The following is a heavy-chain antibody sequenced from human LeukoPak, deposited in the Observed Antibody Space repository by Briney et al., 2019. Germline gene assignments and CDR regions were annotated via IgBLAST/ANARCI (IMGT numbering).Heavy chain of an antibody. J-gene: IGHJ4*02. CDR2: IIPILGIA. CDR1: GGTFSSYA. Sequence: SVKVACKASGGTFSSYAISWVRQAPGQGLEWMGRIIPILGIANYAQKFQGRVTITADKSTSTAYMELSSLRSEDTAVYYCATDIGPTYYYGSGSYHWGQGTLVTVSS. CDR3: ATDIGPTYYYGSGSYH. V-gene: IGHV1-69*04. D-gene: IGHD3-10*01.